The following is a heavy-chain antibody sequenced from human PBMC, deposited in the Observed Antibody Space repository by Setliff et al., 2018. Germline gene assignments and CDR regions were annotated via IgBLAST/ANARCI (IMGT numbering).Heavy chain of an antibody. CDR2: INHSGNT. CDR1: GDSISSGNW. V-gene: IGHV4-4*02. J-gene: IGHJ4*02. D-gene: IGHD6-6*01. CDR3: ARGRNVAARLLDS. Sequence: PSETLSLTCAVSGDSISSGNWWSWVRQPPEKGLEWIGEINHSGNTNYNPSLKSRVTISIDTSNNQFSLKVTSVTAADTGIYYCARGRNVAARLLDSWGQGARSPSPQ.